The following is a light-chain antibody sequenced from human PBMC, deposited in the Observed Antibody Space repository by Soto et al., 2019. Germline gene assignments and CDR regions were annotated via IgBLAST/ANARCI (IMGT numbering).Light chain of an antibody. V-gene: IGLV2-11*01. CDR3: CSYAGTNYVV. Sequence: QSVLTQPRSVSGSPGQSVTISCTGTSSDVGDSYYVSWYQQHPGKAPKLMIYDVTKRPSGVPDRFSGSKSGNTASLTISGLQAEDEADYHCCSYAGTNYVVFGGGTQLTVL. CDR2: DVT. J-gene: IGLJ2*01. CDR1: SSDVGDSYY.